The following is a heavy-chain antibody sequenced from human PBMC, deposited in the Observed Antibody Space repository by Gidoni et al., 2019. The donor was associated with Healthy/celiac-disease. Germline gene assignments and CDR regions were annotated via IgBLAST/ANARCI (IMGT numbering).Heavy chain of an antibody. CDR3: ARGVVGTIFGVVIMYYFDY. CDR2: ISAYNGNT. Sequence: QVQLVQSGAEVKKPGASVKVSCKAPGYTFTSYGISWVRQAPGQGLEWMGWISAYNGNTNYAQKLQGRVTMTTDTSTSTAYMELRSLRSDDTAVYYCARGVVGTIFGVVIMYYFDYWGQGTLVTVSS. CDR1: GYTFTSYG. V-gene: IGHV1-18*01. D-gene: IGHD3-3*01. J-gene: IGHJ4*02.